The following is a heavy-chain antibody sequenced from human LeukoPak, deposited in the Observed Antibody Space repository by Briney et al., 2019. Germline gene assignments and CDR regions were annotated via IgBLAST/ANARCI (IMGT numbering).Heavy chain of an antibody. CDR1: GGSISGGDYF. CDR2: IYSSRST. D-gene: IGHD4-17*01. V-gene: IGHV4-30-4*01. CDR3: VSHYGEVDY. J-gene: IGHJ4*02. Sequence: PSQTLSLTCTVSGGSISGGDYFWSWIRQSPGKGLEYIGYIYSSRSTYYNPSLGSRVIISADTSKNQFSLKLSSVTAADTAVYYCVSHYGEVDYWGQGTLVTVSS.